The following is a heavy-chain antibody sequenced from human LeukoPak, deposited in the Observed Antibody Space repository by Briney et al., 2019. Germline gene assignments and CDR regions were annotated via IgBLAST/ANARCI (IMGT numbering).Heavy chain of an antibody. V-gene: IGHV3-23*01. CDR1: GFTFSDYA. CDR3: AKETYSSGWYPYFDY. D-gene: IGHD6-19*01. J-gene: IGHJ4*02. CDR2: ISGSGGST. Sequence: GGSLRLSCAASGFTFSDYAMSWVRQAPEKGLEWVSAISGSGGSTYYADSVKGRFTISRDNSKNTLFLQMNSLRAEDTAVYYCAKETYSSGWYPYFDYWGQGTLVTVSS.